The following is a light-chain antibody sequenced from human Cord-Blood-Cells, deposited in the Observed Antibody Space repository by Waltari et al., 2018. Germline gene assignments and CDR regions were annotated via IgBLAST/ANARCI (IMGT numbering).Light chain of an antibody. Sequence: QSALTQPASVSGSPGQPITISCTGTSSDVGGYHYVTRYQQHPDNAPKLMIYDVSNRPAGVSNRFSGSKSGNTASLTISGLQAEDEADYYCSSYTSSSRVFGGGTKLTVL. CDR3: SSYTSSSRV. CDR2: DVS. CDR1: SSDVGGYHY. V-gene: IGLV2-14*01. J-gene: IGLJ2*01.